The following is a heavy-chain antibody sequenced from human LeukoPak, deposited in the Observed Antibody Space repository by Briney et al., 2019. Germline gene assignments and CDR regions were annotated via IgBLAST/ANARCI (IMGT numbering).Heavy chain of an antibody. Sequence: SETLSLTCTVSDGFFSSSTNYWGWFRQPPGKGLEWIGSIYYSGSTHYNPSLQSRVTVSVDTSKNHFSLKLRSVTAADTAVYYCARHVFHSSTWYGPINYWGQGTLVTVSS. CDR3: ARHVFHSSTWYGPINY. CDR1: DGFFSSSTNY. V-gene: IGHV4-39*01. D-gene: IGHD6-13*01. J-gene: IGHJ4*02. CDR2: IYYSGST.